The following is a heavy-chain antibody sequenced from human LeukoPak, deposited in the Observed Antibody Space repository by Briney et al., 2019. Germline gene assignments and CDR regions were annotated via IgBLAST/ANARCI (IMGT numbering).Heavy chain of an antibody. CDR1: GFTFSSYA. J-gene: IGHJ4*02. CDR3: AKDGTPAVPPYGDY. D-gene: IGHD6-19*01. V-gene: IGHV3-23*01. CDR2: ISGGGGST. Sequence: PGGSLRLSCAASGFTFSSYAMSWVRQAPGKGLEWVSAISGGGGSTYYADSVKGRFTISRDNSKNTLYLQMNSLRAEDTAVYYCAKDGTPAVPPYGDYWGQGTLVTVSS.